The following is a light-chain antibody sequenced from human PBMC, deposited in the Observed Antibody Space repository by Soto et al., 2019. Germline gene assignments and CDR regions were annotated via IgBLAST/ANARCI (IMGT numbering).Light chain of an antibody. CDR2: GAS. J-gene: IGKJ3*01. CDR3: QQYNNWPFT. V-gene: IGKV3D-15*01. Sequence: EIGMTQSPATLSVSPGERATHACRASQSVSSNVAWYQQKPGQALRHLIYGASTRATGIPARFSGSGSGTEFTLTISSLQSEDFAVYYCQQYNNWPFTFGPGTKVDIK. CDR1: QSVSSN.